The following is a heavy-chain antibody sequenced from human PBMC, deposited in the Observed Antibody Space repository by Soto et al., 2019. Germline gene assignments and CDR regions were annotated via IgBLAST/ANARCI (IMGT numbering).Heavy chain of an antibody. CDR3: ARVSGSYYYGMDV. CDR1: GGSISSSNW. J-gene: IGHJ6*02. CDR2: IYHSGST. V-gene: IGHV4-4*02. Sequence: QVQLQESGPGLVKPSGTLSLTCAVSGGSISSSNWWSWVRQPPGKGLEWIGEIYHSGSTNYNPSLKSRGTISVDKSKNQFSLKLNSVTAADTAVYYCARVSGSYYYGMDVWGQGTTVTVSS.